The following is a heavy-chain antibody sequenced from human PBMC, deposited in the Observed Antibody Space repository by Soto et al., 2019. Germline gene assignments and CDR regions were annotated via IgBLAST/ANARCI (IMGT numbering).Heavy chain of an antibody. CDR1: GFSFSDSG. CDR2: ISYDGSNT. J-gene: IGHJ3*01. D-gene: IGHD2-15*01. Sequence: QVHLVESGGGVVQPGMSLRLSCVASGFSFSDSGMHWVRQAPGKGLEWVAAISYDGSNTYYADSVNDRFTISRDNSKNRLYLQMNSLRVEDKAVDDWAKSVRYCLGSSCSPEAFDVWGQGTVVSVSS. CDR3: AKSVRYCLGSSCSPEAFDV. V-gene: IGHV3-30*18.